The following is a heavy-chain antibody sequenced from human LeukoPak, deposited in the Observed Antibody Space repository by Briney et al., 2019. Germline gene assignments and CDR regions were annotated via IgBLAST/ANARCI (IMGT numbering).Heavy chain of an antibody. J-gene: IGHJ6*03. CDR2: IIPIFGTA. D-gene: IGHD3-16*02. CDR3: ARAGGYRPHYYMDV. Sequence: GSSVNVSCKASGCTFSSYAIRGVRQAPGQGLEWMGGIIPIFGTANYAQKFQSRVTITTDDSTSTAYMERSSLRSEDTAVYYCARAGGYRPHYYMDVRGKGTTVTVSS. CDR1: GCTFSSYA. V-gene: IGHV1-69*05.